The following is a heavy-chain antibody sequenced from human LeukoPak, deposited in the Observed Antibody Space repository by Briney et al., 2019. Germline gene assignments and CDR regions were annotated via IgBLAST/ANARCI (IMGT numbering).Heavy chain of an antibody. CDR2: ISNTDETR. CDR3: AREIVPAVAGNFDY. J-gene: IGHJ4*02. Sequence: GSLRLSCAASGFNFRSYEMNWVRQAPGKGLEWVSYISNTDETRTYADSVKGRFTISRDNAKNSLHLEMNSLRAEDTAVYYCAREIVPAVAGNFDYWGQGTLVTVSS. CDR1: GFNFRSYE. V-gene: IGHV3-48*03. D-gene: IGHD6-19*01.